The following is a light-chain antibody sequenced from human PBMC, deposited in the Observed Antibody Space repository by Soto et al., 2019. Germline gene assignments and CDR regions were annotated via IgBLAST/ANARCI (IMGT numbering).Light chain of an antibody. J-gene: IGKJ2*01. CDR1: QSVSIY. CDR2: ASS. V-gene: IGKV1-39*01. CDR3: QQSYSTPT. Sequence: DIQMTQSPSSLSASVGDRVTITCRTSQSVSIYVNWYQQKPGKAPILLIYASSSLQSGVPSRFSGSGSGTDFTLTISSLEPEDFATYYCQQSYSTPTCGQGTKVEIK.